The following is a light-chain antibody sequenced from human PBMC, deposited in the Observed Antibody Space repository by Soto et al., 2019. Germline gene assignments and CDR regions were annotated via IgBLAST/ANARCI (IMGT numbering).Light chain of an antibody. Sequence: QSALTQPASVSGSPGQSITISCTGTSSDVGGFNSVSWYQLRPGTAPKLILYDVVDRPSGVSYRFSGSKSGNTASLTISGLRAADEADYFCSSYTSTMTNVFGSGTKVTVL. CDR2: DVV. V-gene: IGLV2-14*03. CDR3: SSYTSTMTNV. CDR1: SSDVGGFNS. J-gene: IGLJ1*01.